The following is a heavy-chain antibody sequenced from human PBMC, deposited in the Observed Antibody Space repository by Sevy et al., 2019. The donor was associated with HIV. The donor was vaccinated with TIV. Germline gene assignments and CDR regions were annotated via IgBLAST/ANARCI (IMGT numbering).Heavy chain of an antibody. D-gene: IGHD3-10*01. V-gene: IGHV3-74*01. Sequence: GGSLRLSCAASGFTFSSYWMHWVRQAPGKGLVWVSRINSDGSSTSYADSVKGRFTISRDNAKNTLYLQMNSLRGEDTAVYYCASGMGIENYYGSGSNAFDIWGQGTMVTVSS. J-gene: IGHJ3*02. CDR2: INSDGSST. CDR3: ASGMGIENYYGSGSNAFDI. CDR1: GFTFSSYW.